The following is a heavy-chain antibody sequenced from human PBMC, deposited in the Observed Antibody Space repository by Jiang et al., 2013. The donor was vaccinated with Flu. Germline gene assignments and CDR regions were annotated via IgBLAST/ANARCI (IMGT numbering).Heavy chain of an antibody. Sequence: LLKPSETLSLTCTVSDGSIGTYYWSWIRQPPGKGLEWIGYVFRTGTTNYNPSLKSRVSMSVDTSKNQFSLNLTSVTAADTAVYYCARPLHGLPYYFDHWGQGIPVTVSS. J-gene: IGHJ4*02. CDR1: DGSIGTYY. V-gene: IGHV4-59*01. CDR3: ARPLHGLPYYFDH. CDR2: VFRTGTT. D-gene: IGHD4-11*01.